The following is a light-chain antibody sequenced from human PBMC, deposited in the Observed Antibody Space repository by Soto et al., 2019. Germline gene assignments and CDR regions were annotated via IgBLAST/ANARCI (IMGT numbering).Light chain of an antibody. CDR2: ENK. CDR1: SGSIANNY. J-gene: IGLJ2*01. CDR3: QSYDADFVI. Sequence: NLMLTQPHSVSESPGQTVTISCTRSSGSIANNYVQLYQQRPGSAPTTVIYENKLRPSGGPGRFSGSTDASSNSASFTISGLQTEDESDYYGQSYDADFVIFGGGTKLTVL. V-gene: IGLV6-57*04.